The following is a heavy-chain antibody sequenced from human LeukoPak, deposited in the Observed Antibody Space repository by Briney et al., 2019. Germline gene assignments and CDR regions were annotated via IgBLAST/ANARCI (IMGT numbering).Heavy chain of an antibody. Sequence: PSETLSLTCTVSGYSIRRDYSWGWVRQPPGKGLEWIGVIYHRGNTHYNPSLRNRVTMSVDTSKNQFSLKMSSVTAADTAVYYCVRDIWGLPPDYWGQGTLVTVSS. V-gene: IGHV4-38-2*02. J-gene: IGHJ4*02. D-gene: IGHD7-27*01. CDR3: VRDIWGLPPDY. CDR1: GYSIRRDYS. CDR2: IYHRGNT.